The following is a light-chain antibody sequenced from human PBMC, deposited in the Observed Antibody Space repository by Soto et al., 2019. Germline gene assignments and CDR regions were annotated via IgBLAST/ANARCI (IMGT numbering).Light chain of an antibody. CDR2: GAS. J-gene: IGKJ5*01. Sequence: EIVLTQSPGTLSLSPGERATLSCRASQSVSSSYLARYQQKPGQAPRLLIYGASSRATGIPDRFSGSGSGTDFTLTISRLEPEDFAVYYCQQYGSSPPPITFGQGTRLEIK. V-gene: IGKV3-20*01. CDR3: QQYGSSPPPIT. CDR1: QSVSSSY.